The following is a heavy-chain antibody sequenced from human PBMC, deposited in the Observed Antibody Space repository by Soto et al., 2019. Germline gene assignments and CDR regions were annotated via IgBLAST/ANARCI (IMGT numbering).Heavy chain of an antibody. CDR3: AKLSCTSSTCYFPGWFDP. J-gene: IGHJ5*02. CDR2: IHYSGST. V-gene: IGHV4-30-4*01. CDR1: GGSINSGDFY. D-gene: IGHD2-2*01. Sequence: SETLSLTCTVSGGSINSGDFYWSWIRQPPGKGLEWIGHIHYSGSTYYNPSLQSRLTISVDTTKNQFSLQLKSVTAADTAVYYCAKLSCTSSTCYFPGWFDPWGQGTLVTVSS.